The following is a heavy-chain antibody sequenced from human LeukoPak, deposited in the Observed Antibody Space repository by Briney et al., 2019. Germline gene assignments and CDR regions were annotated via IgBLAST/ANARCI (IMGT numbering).Heavy chain of an antibody. D-gene: IGHD5-12*01. CDR2: INAGNGNT. CDR3: ARAPVATTRLLANGSAP. Sequence: GASVKVSCKASGYTFTSYAMHWVRQAPGQRLEWMGWINAGNGNTKYSQKFQGRVTITRDTSASTAYMELSSLRSEDTAVYYCARAPVATTRLLANGSAPWAQETRVPVPS. J-gene: IGHJ5*02. V-gene: IGHV1-3*01. CDR1: GYTFTSYA.